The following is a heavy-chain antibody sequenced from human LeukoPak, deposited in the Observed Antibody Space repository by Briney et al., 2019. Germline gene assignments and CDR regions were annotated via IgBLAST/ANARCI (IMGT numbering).Heavy chain of an antibody. D-gene: IGHD5-18*01. CDR3: ARDGILTDTAMVQYYFDY. Sequence: GGSLRLSCAASGFTFSSYAMHWVRQAPGKGLEWVAVISYDGSNKYYADSVKGRFTISRDNSKNTLYLQMNSLRAEDTAVYYCARDGILTDTAMVQYYFDYWGQGTLVTVYS. J-gene: IGHJ4*02. V-gene: IGHV3-30-3*01. CDR1: GFTFSSYA. CDR2: ISYDGSNK.